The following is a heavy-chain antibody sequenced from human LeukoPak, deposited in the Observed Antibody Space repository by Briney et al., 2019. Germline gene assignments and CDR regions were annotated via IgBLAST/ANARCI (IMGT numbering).Heavy chain of an antibody. Sequence: GGSLRLSCAASGFTFSSYAMHWARQAPGKGLEWVAVISYDGSNKYYADSVKGRFTISRDNSKNTLYLQMNSLRAEDTAVYYCARGLGATGWDAFDIWGQGTMVTVSS. CDR3: ARGLGATGWDAFDI. CDR1: GFTFSSYA. J-gene: IGHJ3*02. CDR2: ISYDGSNK. D-gene: IGHD1-26*01. V-gene: IGHV3-30-3*01.